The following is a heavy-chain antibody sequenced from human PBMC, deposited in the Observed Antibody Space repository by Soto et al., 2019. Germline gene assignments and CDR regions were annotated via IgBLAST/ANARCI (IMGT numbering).Heavy chain of an antibody. D-gene: IGHD2-21*02. J-gene: IGHJ6*02. Sequence: QVQLVVSGGGLVKPGGSLRLSCAASGFTFSDYYMSWIRQAPGKGLEWVSYISSSGSTIYYADSVKGRFTISRDNAKNSLYLQMNSLRAEDTAVYYCARDLFVVVTAIRMHYYGMDVWGQGTTVTVSS. CDR1: GFTFSDYY. CDR2: ISSSGSTI. V-gene: IGHV3-11*01. CDR3: ARDLFVVVTAIRMHYYGMDV.